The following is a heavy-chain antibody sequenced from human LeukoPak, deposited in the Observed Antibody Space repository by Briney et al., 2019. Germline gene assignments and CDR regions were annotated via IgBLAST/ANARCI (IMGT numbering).Heavy chain of an antibody. D-gene: IGHD3-22*01. CDR1: GGSFSGYY. J-gene: IGHJ3*02. CDR2: INHSGST. CDR3: ARDPPGDYYDSSGYYSSAFDI. Sequence: SETLSLTCAVYGGSFSGYYWSWLRQPPGKGLEWIGEINHSGSTNYNPSLKSRVTISVDTSKNQFSLKLSSVTAADTAVYYCARDPPGDYYDSSGYYSSAFDIWGQGTMVTVSS. V-gene: IGHV4-34*01.